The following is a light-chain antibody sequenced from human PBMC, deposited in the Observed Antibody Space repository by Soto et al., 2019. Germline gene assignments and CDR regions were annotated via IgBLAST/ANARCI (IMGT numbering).Light chain of an antibody. V-gene: IGKV1-5*01. CDR2: DAS. J-gene: IGKJ4*01. Sequence: DIQMTQSPSTLSASVGDRVTITCRASQSISSWLAWYQQKPGKAPKVLIYDASSLESGVPSRFSGSGSGTEFPLTISSLQPDDFATYYCQQYNSYSALTFGGGTKVEIK. CDR3: QQYNSYSALT. CDR1: QSISSW.